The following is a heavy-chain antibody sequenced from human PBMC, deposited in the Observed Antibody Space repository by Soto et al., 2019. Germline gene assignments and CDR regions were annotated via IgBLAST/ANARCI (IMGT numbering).Heavy chain of an antibody. CDR1: GYTFTRYG. J-gene: IGHJ4*02. V-gene: IGHV1-18*01. CDR3: ARAGGGTVTTTADY. CDR2: ISTYNGNT. Sequence: QVQLVQSGAEVKKPGASVKVSCKASGYTFTRYGFSWVRQAPGQGLEWMGWISTYNGNTNVAQKLQGRVTMTTDTSTSTAYMELRSLRSDDTAIYYCARAGGGTVTTTADYWGQGTLVTVSS. D-gene: IGHD1-1*01.